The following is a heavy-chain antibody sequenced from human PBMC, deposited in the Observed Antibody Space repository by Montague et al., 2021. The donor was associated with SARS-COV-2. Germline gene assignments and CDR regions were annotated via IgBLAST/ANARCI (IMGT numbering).Heavy chain of an antibody. J-gene: IGHJ6*03. CDR3: ARLGDGVLPSPILGVGPYYSSYYMDV. CDR2: IHHGGST. V-gene: IGHV4-34*01. D-gene: IGHD3-10*01. Sequence: SETVSLTCAVHGGSFSTYSWNWIRQPPGKGLEWIGEIHHGGSTNXNPSLKSRVTISADTSKNQFSLKLTSVAAADTAVYYCARLGDGVLPSPILGVGPYYSSYYMDVWGKGTTVTVSS. CDR1: GGSFSTYS.